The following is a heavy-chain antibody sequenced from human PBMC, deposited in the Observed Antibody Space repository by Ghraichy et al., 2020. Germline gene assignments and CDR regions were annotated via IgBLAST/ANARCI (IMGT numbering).Heavy chain of an antibody. CDR1: GFTFSSYA. D-gene: IGHD6-19*01. Sequence: GGSLRLSCAASGFTFSSYAMHWVRQAPGKGLEWVAVISYDGSNKYYADSVKGRFTISRDNSKNTLYLQMNSLRAEDTAVYYCARVPVADHFDYWGQGTLVTVSS. CDR3: ARVPVADHFDY. V-gene: IGHV3-30-3*01. J-gene: IGHJ4*02. CDR2: ISYDGSNK.